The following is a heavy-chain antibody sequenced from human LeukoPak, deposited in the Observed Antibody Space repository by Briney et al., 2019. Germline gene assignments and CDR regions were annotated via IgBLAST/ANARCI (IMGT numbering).Heavy chain of an antibody. CDR1: GVSISSSNYY. J-gene: IGHJ4*02. CDR3: ARHGANWGSWDYFDY. CDR2: IYYSGSP. D-gene: IGHD7-27*01. V-gene: IGHV4-39*01. Sequence: SETLSLTCTVSGVSISSSNYYWGWIRQPPGKGLEWIGSIYYSGSPYYNPSLKSRVTISVDTSKNQFSLKLSSVTAADTAVYYCARHGANWGSWDYFDYWGQGTLVTVSS.